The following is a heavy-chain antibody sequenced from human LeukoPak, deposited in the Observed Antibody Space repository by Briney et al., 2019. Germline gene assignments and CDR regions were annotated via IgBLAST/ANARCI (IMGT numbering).Heavy chain of an antibody. J-gene: IGHJ4*02. V-gene: IGHV4-4*07. CDR2: IYTSGST. D-gene: IGHD6-19*01. Sequence: PSETLSLTCTVSGGSISSYYWSWIRQPAGKGLEWIGRIYTSGSTTYNPSLKGRVTMSVDTSKNQFSLKLSSVTAADTAVYDCARDAAEEVADRTYYFDYWGQGTLVTVSS. CDR3: ARDAAEEVADRTYYFDY. CDR1: GGSISSYY.